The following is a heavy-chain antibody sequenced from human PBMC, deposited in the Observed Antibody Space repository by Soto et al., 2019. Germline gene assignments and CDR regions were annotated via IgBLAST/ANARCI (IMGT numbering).Heavy chain of an antibody. CDR3: ATHPPYGPLDH. D-gene: IGHD4-17*01. Sequence: GASVKVSCKASGYTFTSYAMHWVRQAPGQSLEWMGWINAGNGNTKYSQKFQGRVTITRDTSASTAYMELTSVTAADTAVYYCATHPPYGPLDHWGQGTLVTVSS. CDR2: INAGNGNT. CDR1: GYTFTSYA. V-gene: IGHV1-3*01. J-gene: IGHJ4*02.